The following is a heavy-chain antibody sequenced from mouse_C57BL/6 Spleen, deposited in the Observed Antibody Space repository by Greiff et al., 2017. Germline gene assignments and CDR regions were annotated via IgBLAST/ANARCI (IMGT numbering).Heavy chain of an antibody. D-gene: IGHD1-1*01. CDR3: ARPFHYNGRPYFDY. CDR1: GYTFTSYW. Sequence: VQLQQPGAELVKPGASVKLSCKASGYTFTSYWMHWVKQRPGQGLEWIGMIHPNSGSTNYNEKFKSKATLTVDKSSSTAYMQLSSLTSEDSAVYDCARPFHYNGRPYFDYWGQGTTLTVSS. V-gene: IGHV1-64*01. J-gene: IGHJ2*01. CDR2: IHPNSGST.